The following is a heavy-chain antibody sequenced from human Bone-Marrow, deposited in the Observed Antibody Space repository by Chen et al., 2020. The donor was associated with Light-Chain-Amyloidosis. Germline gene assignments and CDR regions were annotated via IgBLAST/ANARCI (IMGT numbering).Heavy chain of an antibody. CDR2: ISYDGSNK. D-gene: IGHD2-21*01. Sequence: RQAPGKGLEWVSVISYDGSNKYYAHSVKGRXXISRDNAKNMMYLEXXXXXXXXXXXYYCAKVXXPISLXGRTYNGLDVWGQGTTVIVSS. V-gene: IGHV3-30*03. J-gene: IGHJ6*02. CDR3: AKVXXPISLXGRTYNGLDV.